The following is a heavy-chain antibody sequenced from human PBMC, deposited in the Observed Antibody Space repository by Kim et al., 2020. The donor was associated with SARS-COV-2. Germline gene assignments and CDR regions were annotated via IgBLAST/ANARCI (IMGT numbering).Heavy chain of an antibody. CDR2: ISDSGST. CDR3: ARVWDGYNPAFDI. D-gene: IGHD5-12*01. V-gene: IGHV4-59*01. J-gene: IGHJ3*02. CDR1: GGSISSYY. Sequence: SETLSLTCTVSGGSISSYYWSWIRQPPGKGLEWIGYISDSGSTNYNPSLKSRVTISVDTSENQFSLKLTSVTAADTAVYYCARVWDGYNPAFDIWGQGTMVIVSS.